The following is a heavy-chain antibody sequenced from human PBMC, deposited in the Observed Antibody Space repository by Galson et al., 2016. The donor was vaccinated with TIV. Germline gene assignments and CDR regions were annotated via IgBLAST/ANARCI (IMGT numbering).Heavy chain of an antibody. CDR2: ISDGGKT. J-gene: IGHJ6*02. D-gene: IGHD5-12*01. V-gene: IGHV3-66*02. CDR1: GLSVSINY. CDR3: ARDRVVDATYYYYYFGLDV. Sequence: SLRLSCAASGLSVSINYITWVRQAPGKGLEWVSLISDGGKTYYSDSVKGRFTISRDNSKNTLYLQMNSLRVEDAAVYYCARDRVVDATYYYYYFGLDVWGQGTAVTVSS.